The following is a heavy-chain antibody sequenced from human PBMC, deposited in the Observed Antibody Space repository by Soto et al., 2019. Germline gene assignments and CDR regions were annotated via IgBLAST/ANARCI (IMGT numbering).Heavy chain of an antibody. CDR3: AHRILRTVFGLVTTTAIYFDF. D-gene: IGHD3-3*01. CDR1: GFSLTTSGVG. CDR2: IYWDDDK. V-gene: IGHV2-5*02. Sequence: QITLNESGPTVVKPAETLTLTCTFSGFSLTTSGVGVGWIRQSPGKAPEWLALIYWDDDKRYSASLKSRLPIAKDPAKNQVVLTMASVDPADTATYYCAHRILRTVFGLVTTTAIYFDFWGQGTPVVVSS. J-gene: IGHJ4*02.